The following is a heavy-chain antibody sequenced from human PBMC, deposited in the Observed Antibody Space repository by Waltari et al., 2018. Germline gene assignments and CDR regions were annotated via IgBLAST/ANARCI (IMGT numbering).Heavy chain of an antibody. V-gene: IGHV1-24*01. D-gene: IGHD3-16*02. CDR1: GYTLYELS. CDR2: FDPEPRET. Sequence: QVQVVQSGAEVKNPGASVKVSCKVPGYTLYELSMHWVRQAPGKGLEWMGGFDPEPRETGYSQNFQGRVTITGDATTDPAYMQLTSLRPDDTAVYYCVTGRTMRSVGGILVIEHGLRAGYFQFWGQGTLVVVSS. J-gene: IGHJ1*01. CDR3: VTGRTMRSVGGILVIEHGLRAGYFQF.